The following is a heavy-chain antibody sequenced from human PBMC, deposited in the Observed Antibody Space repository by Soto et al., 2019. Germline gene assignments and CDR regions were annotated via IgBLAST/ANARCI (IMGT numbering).Heavy chain of an antibody. J-gene: IGHJ1*01. V-gene: IGHV1-18*01. D-gene: IGHD1-20*01. CDR2: IRPDNGNR. CDR3: ARDTESNRYND. Sequence: QVQVLQSGPEVKRPAASVTVSCKTSGYTFSTSGITWVRQAPGQGLERAAWIRPDNGNRKSAQRLQGRVSMTTDTSASTAYMELRSLTSDDTAMYYCARDTESNRYNDWGQGTLVTVSS. CDR1: GYTFSTSG.